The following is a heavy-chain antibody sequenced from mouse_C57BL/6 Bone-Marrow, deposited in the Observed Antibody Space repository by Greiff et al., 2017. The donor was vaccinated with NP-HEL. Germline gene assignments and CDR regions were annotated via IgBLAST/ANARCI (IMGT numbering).Heavy chain of an antibody. Sequence: QVQLKESGAELVKPGASVKISCKASGYAFSSYWMNWVKQRPGKGLEWIGQIYPGDGDTNYNGKFKGKATLTADKSSSTAYMQLSSLTSEDSAVYFCARSYDGYYGWYFGVWGTGTTVTVSS. CDR1: GYAFSSYW. CDR3: ARSYDGYYGWYFGV. CDR2: IYPGDGDT. D-gene: IGHD2-3*01. J-gene: IGHJ1*03. V-gene: IGHV1-80*01.